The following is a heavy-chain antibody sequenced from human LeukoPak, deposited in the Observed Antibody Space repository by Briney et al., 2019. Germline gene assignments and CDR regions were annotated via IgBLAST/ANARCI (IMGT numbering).Heavy chain of an antibody. Sequence: PGGSLRLSCAASGFTLSSYAMSWVRQAPGKGLQWVSGISSSGGSTYYVDSVKGRFTISTDNSKNTLYLQMNSLRAEDTAVYYCARPLSSRFSGPRRPYYFDSWGQGTLVTVSS. J-gene: IGHJ4*02. D-gene: IGHD6-25*01. CDR1: GFTLSSYA. CDR2: ISSSGGST. V-gene: IGHV3-23*01. CDR3: ARPLSSRFSGPRRPYYFDS.